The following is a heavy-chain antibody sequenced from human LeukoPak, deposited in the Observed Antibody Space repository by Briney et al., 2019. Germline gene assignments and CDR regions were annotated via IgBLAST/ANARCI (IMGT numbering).Heavy chain of an antibody. J-gene: IGHJ3*02. CDR3: ARTPGIAADDAFDI. V-gene: IGHV3-74*01. CDR1: GFTFSSYW. Sequence: GGSLRLSCAASGFTFSSYWMHWVRQAPGKGLVWVSRINSGGSSTSYADSVKGRFTISRDNAKNTLYLQMNSLRAEDTAVYYCARTPGIAADDAFDIWGQGTMVTVSS. CDR2: INSGGSST. D-gene: IGHD6-25*01.